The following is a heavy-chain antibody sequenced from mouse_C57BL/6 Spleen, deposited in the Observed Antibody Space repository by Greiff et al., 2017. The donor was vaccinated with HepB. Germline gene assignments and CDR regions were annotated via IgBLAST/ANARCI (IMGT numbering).Heavy chain of an antibody. Sequence: EVKVVESGGGLVQPGGSLKLSCAASGFTFSDYGMAWVRQAPRKGPEWVAFISNLAYSIYYADTVTGRFTIARENAKNTLYLEMSSLRSEDTAMYYCARRGYYYGSSHYAMDYWGQGTSVTVSS. CDR1: GFTFSDYG. CDR3: ARRGYYYGSSHYAMDY. J-gene: IGHJ4*01. CDR2: ISNLAYSI. D-gene: IGHD1-1*01. V-gene: IGHV5-15*01.